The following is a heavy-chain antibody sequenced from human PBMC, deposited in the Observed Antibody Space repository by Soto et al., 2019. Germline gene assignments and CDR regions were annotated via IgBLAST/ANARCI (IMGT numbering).Heavy chain of an antibody. CDR2: INNSGGST. D-gene: IGHD5-18*01. Sequence: EVQLLASGGGLVQHGGSLRLSCAASGFTFSSYAMSWVRQAPGKGLEWVSTINNSGGSTYYADSVKGRFTISRDKSKNTLCLQMNSLRAEDTAVYYCAKDGLGAYTYGSYYFDYWGQGTLVTVSS. J-gene: IGHJ4*02. CDR3: AKDGLGAYTYGSYYFDY. V-gene: IGHV3-23*01. CDR1: GFTFSSYA.